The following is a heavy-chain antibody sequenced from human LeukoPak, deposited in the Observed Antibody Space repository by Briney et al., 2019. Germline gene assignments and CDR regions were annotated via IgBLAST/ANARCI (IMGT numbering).Heavy chain of an antibody. V-gene: IGHV3-7*01. CDR2: INQGGSDK. CDR3: ARDLLPDRSGHYY. D-gene: IGHD3-22*01. J-gene: IGHJ4*02. Sequence: GGALRLSCAASVFTFSRYWMSWVRVAPGRGLEWGANINQGGSDKYYVESVKGRFTISRDNATNSMYLQMNSVRAEDTAVYYCARDLLPDRSGHYYWGQGTLVTVSS. CDR1: VFTFSRYW.